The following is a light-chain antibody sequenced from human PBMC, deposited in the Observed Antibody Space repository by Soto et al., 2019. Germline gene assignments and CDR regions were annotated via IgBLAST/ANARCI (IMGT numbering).Light chain of an antibody. CDR2: KAS. CDR3: QQYESLTYT. Sequence: DIQMTQSPSTLSASVGDRVTITCRASQSISIWLAWYQQKPGKAPKFLVYKASILESGVPSRFSGSGSGTEFTITIISLQPDDFATYYCQQYESLTYTFGQGTEVAIK. V-gene: IGKV1-5*03. CDR1: QSISIW. J-gene: IGKJ2*01.